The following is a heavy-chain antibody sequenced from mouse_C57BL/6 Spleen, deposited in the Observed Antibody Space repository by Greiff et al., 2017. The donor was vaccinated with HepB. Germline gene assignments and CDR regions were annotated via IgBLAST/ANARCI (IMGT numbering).Heavy chain of an antibody. Sequence: VQLQQSGPELVKPGASVKIPCKASGYTFTDYNMDWVKQSHGKSLEWIGDINPNNGGTIYNQKFKGKATLTVDKSSSTAYMELRSLTSEDTAVYYCARRGSYGFAYWGQGTLVTVSA. CDR2: INPNNGGT. CDR3: ARRGSYGFAY. CDR1: GYTFTDYN. J-gene: IGHJ3*01. V-gene: IGHV1-18*01.